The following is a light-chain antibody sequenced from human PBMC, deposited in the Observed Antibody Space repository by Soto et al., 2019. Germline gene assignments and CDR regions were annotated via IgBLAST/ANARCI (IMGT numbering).Light chain of an antibody. CDR2: LGS. CDR1: QSLLYNSGYIY. CDR3: MQALQTPPT. V-gene: IGKV2-28*01. Sequence: MVVRQAPLALTVTRGEPASISCTSNQSLLYNSGYIYLDWYLQKPGQSPQLLIYLGSNRASGVPDRFSGSGSGTDFTLKIRRVEAEDVGLYYCMQALQTPPTFGQGTKVDI. J-gene: IGKJ1*01.